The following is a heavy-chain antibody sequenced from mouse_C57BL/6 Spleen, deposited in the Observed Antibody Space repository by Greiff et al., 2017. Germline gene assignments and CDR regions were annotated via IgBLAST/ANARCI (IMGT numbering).Heavy chain of an antibody. D-gene: IGHD2-4*01. Sequence: EVQLQQSGPELVKPGASVKMSCKASGYTFTDYNMHWVKQSHGKSLEWIGYINPNNGGTSDNPKFKGKTTLTVNKSPSTAYMRLRSLTSEDAAVYYCARGTAYDNDHYAMDYWSQGTSVTVSS. V-gene: IGHV1-22*01. CDR1: GYTFTDYN. CDR2: INPNNGGT. CDR3: ARGTAYDNDHYAMDY. J-gene: IGHJ4*01.